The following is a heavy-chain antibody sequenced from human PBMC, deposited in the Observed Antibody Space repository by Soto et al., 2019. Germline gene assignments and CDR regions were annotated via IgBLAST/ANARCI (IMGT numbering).Heavy chain of an antibody. Sequence: SETLSLTCAVSGGSISSSNWWSWVRQPPGKGLEWIGEIYHSGSTNYNPSLKSRVTISVDTSKNQFSLKLSSVTAADTAVYYCARDYSSYFGAFDIWGQGTMVTVSS. J-gene: IGHJ3*02. CDR2: IYHSGST. D-gene: IGHD1-26*01. CDR1: GGSISSSNW. CDR3: ARDYSSYFGAFDI. V-gene: IGHV4-4*02.